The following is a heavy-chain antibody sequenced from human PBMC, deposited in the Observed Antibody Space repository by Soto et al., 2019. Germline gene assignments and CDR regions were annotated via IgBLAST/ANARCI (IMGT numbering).Heavy chain of an antibody. CDR2: INPDGSST. D-gene: IGHD4-4*01. CDR3: GRGGSNSPNGMDV. J-gene: IGHJ6*02. V-gene: IGHV3-74*01. Sequence: LILSCGASGFTFSPYWMHWVRQAPGKGLVWVSRINPDGSSTNYADSVKGRFTISRDNAKNTLYLQMNSLRAEDTAVYYCGRGGSNSPNGMDVWGQGTTVTVSS. CDR1: GFTFSPYW.